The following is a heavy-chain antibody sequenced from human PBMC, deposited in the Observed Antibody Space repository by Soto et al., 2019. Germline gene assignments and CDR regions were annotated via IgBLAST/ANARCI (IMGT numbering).Heavy chain of an antibody. CDR3: AKRSDISGYYKSPAGFDY. CDR1: GFSFRNFA. D-gene: IGHD3-22*01. CDR2: ISGSGGNA. J-gene: IGHJ4*01. Sequence: QPGGSLRLSCAASGFSFRNFAMSWVRQAPGKGLEWVSDISGSGGNAYYADSVKGRFTFSGDNSKNTVYLQMNSLRADDTAVYFCAKRSDISGYYKSPAGFDYCGHRTLVTVSS. V-gene: IGHV3-23*01.